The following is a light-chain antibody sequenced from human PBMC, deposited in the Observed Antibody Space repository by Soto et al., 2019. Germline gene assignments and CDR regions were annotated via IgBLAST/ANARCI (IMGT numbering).Light chain of an antibody. CDR2: GNS. J-gene: IGLJ1*01. CDR1: SSNIGAGYD. V-gene: IGLV1-40*01. Sequence: QSVLTQPPSVSGAPGQRVTISCTGSSSNIGAGYDVHWYQQLPGTAPKLLIYGNSNRPSGGPDRVSGSKSGTSASLAITGLQAEDEADYYCQSSDSSLSYVFGTGTKLTVL. CDR3: QSSDSSLSYV.